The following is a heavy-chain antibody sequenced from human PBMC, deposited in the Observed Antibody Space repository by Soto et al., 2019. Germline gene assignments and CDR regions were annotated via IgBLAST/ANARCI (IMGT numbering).Heavy chain of an antibody. Sequence: QVQLVESGGGVVQPGRSLRLSCAASGFTFSSYGMHWVRQAPGKGLEWVAVISYDGSNKYYADSVKGRFTISRDNSKNTLYIQLNSLRAEDTAVYYCAGRTIFGVRDDPYDGMDVWGQGTTVTVSS. D-gene: IGHD3-3*01. CDR3: AGRTIFGVRDDPYDGMDV. CDR2: ISYDGSNK. J-gene: IGHJ6*02. CDR1: GFTFSSYG. V-gene: IGHV3-30*03.